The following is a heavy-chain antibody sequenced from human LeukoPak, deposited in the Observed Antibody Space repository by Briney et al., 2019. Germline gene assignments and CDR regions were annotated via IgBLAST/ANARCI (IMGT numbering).Heavy chain of an antibody. J-gene: IGHJ4*02. V-gene: IGHV4-61*02. D-gene: IGHD2-21*01. Sequence: SETLSLSCTGAGGSISTGPYYLTWIRQPPLNRLEWIGRIYTTGSTNYTPSLKSRVTMSTDTSKNQFSLKLSSVTAADTAVYYCARVTTGGYCNCWGQGTLVTVSS. CDR1: GGSISTGPYY. CDR2: IYTTGST. CDR3: ARVTTGGYCNC.